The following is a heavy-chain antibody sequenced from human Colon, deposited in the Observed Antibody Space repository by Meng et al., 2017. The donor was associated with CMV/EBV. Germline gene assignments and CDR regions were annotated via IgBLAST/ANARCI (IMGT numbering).Heavy chain of an antibody. V-gene: IGHV3-21*01. CDR2: ISSLSSYI. J-gene: IGHJ4*02. CDR1: GFTFRTYS. Sequence: GESLKISCEASGFTFRTYSMNWVRQAPGKGLEWVASISSLSSYIYYADSVKGRFTISRDNAKNSLYLQMSSLRAEDTAVYFCARPADVLVIAKGLDYWGQGTLVTVSS. CDR3: ARPADVLVIAKGLDY. D-gene: IGHD2-15*01.